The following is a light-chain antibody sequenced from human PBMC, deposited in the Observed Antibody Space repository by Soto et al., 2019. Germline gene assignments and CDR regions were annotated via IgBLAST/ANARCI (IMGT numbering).Light chain of an antibody. J-gene: IGKJ4*01. Sequence: EIVLTQSPATLSLSPGERATLSCRASQSVSRYLAWYQQKPGQAPRLLIYDASNRATGIPARFSGSGSGTEFTLTISSLEPEDFAVYYCQQRSNRPPLTFGGGTKVEIK. CDR2: DAS. CDR1: QSVSRY. CDR3: QQRSNRPPLT. V-gene: IGKV3-11*01.